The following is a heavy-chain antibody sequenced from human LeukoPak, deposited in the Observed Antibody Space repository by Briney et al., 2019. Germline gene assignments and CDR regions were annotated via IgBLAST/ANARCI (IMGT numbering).Heavy chain of an antibody. CDR1: GFTFDDYA. V-gene: IGHV3-9*01. CDR3: AKAPQGSGWYYFDY. D-gene: IGHD6-19*01. CDR2: ISWNSGSI. Sequence: GGSLRLSCAASGFTFDDYAMHWVRQAPGKGLEWVSGISWNSGSIGYADSVKGRFTISRDNAKNSLYLQMNSLRAEDTALYYCAKAPQGSGWYYFDYWGQGTLVTVSS. J-gene: IGHJ4*02.